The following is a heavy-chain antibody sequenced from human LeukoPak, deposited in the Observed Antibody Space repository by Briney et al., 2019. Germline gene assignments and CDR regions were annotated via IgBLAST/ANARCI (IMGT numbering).Heavy chain of an antibody. CDR1: GGSISSYY. D-gene: IGHD3-10*01. V-gene: IGHV4-4*07. CDR2: IYTSGST. Sequence: PSETLSLTCTVSGGSISSYYWSWIRQPAGKGLEWIGRIYTSGSTNYNPSLKSRVTISVDTSKNQFSLKLSSVTAADTAVYYCARDRYGSGSYIRYYFDYWGQGTLVTVSS. CDR3: ARDRYGSGSYIRYYFDY. J-gene: IGHJ4*02.